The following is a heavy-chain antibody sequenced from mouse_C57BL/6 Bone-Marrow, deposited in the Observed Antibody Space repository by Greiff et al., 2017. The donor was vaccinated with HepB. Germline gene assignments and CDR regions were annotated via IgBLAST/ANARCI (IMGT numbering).Heavy chain of an antibody. Sequence: QVQLQQSGAELARPGASVKLSCKASGYTFTSYGISWVKQRTGQGLEWIGEIYPRSGNTYYNEKFKGKATLTADKSSSTAYMELRSLTSEDSAVYFCARERALYYIKKDYWGQGTTLTVSS. D-gene: IGHD2-5*01. J-gene: IGHJ2*01. CDR2: IYPRSGNT. CDR3: ARERALYYIKKDY. V-gene: IGHV1-81*01. CDR1: GYTFTSYG.